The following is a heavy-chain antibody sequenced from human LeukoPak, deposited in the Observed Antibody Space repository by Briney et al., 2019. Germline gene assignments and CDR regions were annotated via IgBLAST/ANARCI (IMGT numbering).Heavy chain of an antibody. CDR1: GFTFSSYA. V-gene: IGHV3-23*01. CDR3: AKDSYYDSSGYYPY. CDR2: ISGSGGST. D-gene: IGHD3-22*01. Sequence: PGGSLRLSCAASGFTFSSYAMSWVRQAPGKGLEWVSGISGSGGSTYYADSVKGRFTISRDNSKNTLYLQMNSLRAEDTAVYYCAKDSYYDSSGYYPYWGQGTLVTVSS. J-gene: IGHJ4*02.